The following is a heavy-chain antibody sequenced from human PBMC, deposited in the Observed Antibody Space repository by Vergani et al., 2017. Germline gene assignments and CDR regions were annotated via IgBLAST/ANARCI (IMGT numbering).Heavy chain of an antibody. CDR3: ARDQAPQGYYYYMDV. J-gene: IGHJ6*03. CDR1: GGTFSSYT. Sequence: QVQLVQSGAEVKKPGSSVKVSCKASGGTFSSYTISWVRQAPGQGLEWMGRIIPILGIANYAQKFQGRVTITADESTSTAYMELSSLRSEDTAVYYCARDQAPQGYYYYMDVWGKGTTVTVSS. V-gene: IGHV1-69*08. CDR2: IIPILGIA.